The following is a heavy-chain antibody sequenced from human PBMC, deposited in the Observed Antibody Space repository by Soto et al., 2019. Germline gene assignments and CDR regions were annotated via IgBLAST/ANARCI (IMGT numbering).Heavy chain of an antibody. V-gene: IGHV3-30-3*01. CDR2: ISYDGSNK. Sequence: QLQLVESGGGVVQPGTSLRLSCTASGSTFSNYIMHWVRQAPGKGLDWVAFISYDGSNKDYADSVEGRFTSSRDNSKSTLYLQLSSLRPEDTAVYYCAGGDNYYALGVWGQGTTVTVSS. CDR3: AGGDNYYALGV. D-gene: IGHD2-15*01. CDR1: GSTFSNYI. J-gene: IGHJ6*02.